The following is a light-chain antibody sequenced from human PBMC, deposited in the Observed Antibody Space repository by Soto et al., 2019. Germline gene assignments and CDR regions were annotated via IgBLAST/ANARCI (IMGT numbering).Light chain of an antibody. CDR3: QQYNTWLWT. CDR1: QSVNAN. Sequence: EVVMTQSPATLSVSPGERATLSCRASQSVNANLAWYQQKPGQAPRLLIHGASNRATGIPARFSGSGCVTEYMLTISSLQSEDFAVYYCQQYNTWLWTFGQGTKVQI. J-gene: IGKJ1*01. V-gene: IGKV3-15*01. CDR2: GAS.